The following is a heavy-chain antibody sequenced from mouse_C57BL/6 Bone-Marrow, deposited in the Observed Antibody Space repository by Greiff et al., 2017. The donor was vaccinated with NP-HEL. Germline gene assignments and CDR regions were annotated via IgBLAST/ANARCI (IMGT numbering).Heavy chain of an antibody. Sequence: EVKVVESGGGLVQSGRSLRLSCATSGFTFSDFYMEWVRQAPGKGLEWIAASRNKANDYTTEYSASVKGRFIVSRDTSQSILYLQMNALRAEDTAIYYCARDALSTMVTTPYCFDYWGQGTTLTVSS. CDR2: SRNKANDYTT. CDR1: GFTFSDFY. V-gene: IGHV7-1*01. CDR3: ARDALSTMVTTPYCFDY. D-gene: IGHD2-2*01. J-gene: IGHJ2*01.